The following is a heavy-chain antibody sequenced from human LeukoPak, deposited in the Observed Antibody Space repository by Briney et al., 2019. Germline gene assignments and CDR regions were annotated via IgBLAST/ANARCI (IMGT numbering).Heavy chain of an antibody. V-gene: IGHV4-4*07. Sequence: SETLSLTCTVSGGSINFYYWSWIRQPAGKGLEWVGRIYSTGGTNYSPSLKSRVTMSVDKSKNQFSLNLSSVTAADTAVYYCARGIADPYSFDSWGQGTLVTVSS. CDR3: ARGIADPYSFDS. CDR1: GGSINFYY. CDR2: IYSTGGT. D-gene: IGHD6-13*01. J-gene: IGHJ4*02.